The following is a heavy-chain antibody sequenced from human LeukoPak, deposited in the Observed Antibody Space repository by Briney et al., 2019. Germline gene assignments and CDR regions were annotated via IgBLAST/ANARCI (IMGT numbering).Heavy chain of an antibody. D-gene: IGHD3-10*01. CDR1: GYTFTSYD. Sequence: ASVKVSCKASGYTFTSYDINWVRQATGQGLEWMGWMNPNSGNTGYAQKFQGRVTMTEDTSTDTAYMELSSLRSEDTAVYYCATVAYGSGSYLNYHGMDVWSQGTTVTVSS. J-gene: IGHJ6*02. CDR3: ATVAYGSGSYLNYHGMDV. V-gene: IGHV1-8*02. CDR2: MNPNSGNT.